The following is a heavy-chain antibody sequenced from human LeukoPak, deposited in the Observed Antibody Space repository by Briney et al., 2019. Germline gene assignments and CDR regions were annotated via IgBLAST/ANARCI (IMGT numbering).Heavy chain of an antibody. V-gene: IGHV3-48*03. D-gene: IGHD1-26*01. Sequence: GGGLRLCCAASGFTFSSYEMNWVRQAPGKGLEWVSYISSSGSTIYYADSVKGRFTISRDNAKNSLYLQMNSLRAEDTAVYYCARDGSYFHYWGQGTLVTVSS. CDR1: GFTFSSYE. CDR3: ARDGSYFHY. J-gene: IGHJ4*02. CDR2: ISSSGSTI.